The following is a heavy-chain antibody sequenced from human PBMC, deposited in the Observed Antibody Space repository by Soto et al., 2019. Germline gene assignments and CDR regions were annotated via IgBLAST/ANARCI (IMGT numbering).Heavy chain of an antibody. CDR1: GFTFSSNS. V-gene: IGHV3-21*04. CDR3: AKVTGYYMDH. D-gene: IGHD3-10*01. Sequence: EVQVVESGGGLVKPGGSLRLSCAASGFTFSSNSMNWVRQAPGKGLEWVSTISSSSTYIYYADSVKGRFTISRDNTKNSNYPQMNSPRAEETAVYYCAKVTGYYMDHWGQGTLVTVSS. J-gene: IGHJ4*02. CDR2: ISSSSTYI.